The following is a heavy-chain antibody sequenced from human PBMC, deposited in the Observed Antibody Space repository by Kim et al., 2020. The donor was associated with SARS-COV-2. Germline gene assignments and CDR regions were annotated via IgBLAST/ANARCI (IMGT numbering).Heavy chain of an antibody. CDR2: INPNSGGT. V-gene: IGHV1-2*06. CDR1: GYTFTGYY. J-gene: IGHJ6*02. CDR3: ARDIVVVPAAIRDYYYYYGMDV. Sequence: ASVKVSCKASGYTFTGYYMHWVRQAPGQGLEWMGRINPNSGGTNYAQKFQGRVTMTRDTSISSAYMELSRLRSDDTAVYYCARDIVVVPAAIRDYYYYYGMDVWGQGTTVTVFS. D-gene: IGHD2-2*02.